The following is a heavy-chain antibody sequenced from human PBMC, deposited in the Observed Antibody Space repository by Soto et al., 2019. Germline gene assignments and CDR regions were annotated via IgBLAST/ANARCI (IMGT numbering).Heavy chain of an antibody. CDR2: ISGSGAST. CDR1: GFTSSNYA. CDR3: AKRSSSSTFDY. J-gene: IGHJ4*02. Sequence: PGGSLRLSCAASGFTSSNYAMTWVRQAPGKGLEWVSGISGSGASTYYVDSVKGRFTISRDNSKNTLYLQMNSLRAEDTAVYYSAKRSSSSTFDYWGQGTLVTVSS. D-gene: IGHD6-6*01. V-gene: IGHV3-23*01.